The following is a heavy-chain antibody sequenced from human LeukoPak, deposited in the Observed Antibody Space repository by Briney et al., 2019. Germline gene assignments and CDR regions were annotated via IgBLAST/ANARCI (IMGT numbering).Heavy chain of an antibody. D-gene: IGHD3-10*01. Sequence: GASVKVSCKASGYTLSNYYIHWVRQAPGQGLEWMGIINASGGSTSYAQKFQGRVTMTRDTSTSTVYMELSSLRSEDTATYYCARAYYGSGSHPQFDYWGQGTLVTVSS. V-gene: IGHV1-46*01. CDR3: ARAYYGSGSHPQFDY. CDR2: INASGGST. CDR1: GYTLSNYY. J-gene: IGHJ4*02.